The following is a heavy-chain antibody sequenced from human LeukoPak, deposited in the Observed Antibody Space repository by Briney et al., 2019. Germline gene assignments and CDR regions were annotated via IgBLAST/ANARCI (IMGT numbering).Heavy chain of an antibody. Sequence: GESLKISCKGSGYSFTSYWIGWVRQLPGKGLGWMGIIYPGDSDTRYSPSFQGQVTISADKSISTAYLQWSSLKASDTAMYYCARGRHSNRGSGWPHFDYWGQGTLVTVSS. CDR3: ARGRHSNRGSGWPHFDY. CDR2: IYPGDSDT. J-gene: IGHJ4*02. CDR1: GYSFTSYW. V-gene: IGHV5-51*01. D-gene: IGHD6-19*01.